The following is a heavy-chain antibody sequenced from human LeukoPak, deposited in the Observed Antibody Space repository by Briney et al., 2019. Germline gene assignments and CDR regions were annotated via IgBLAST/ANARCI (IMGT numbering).Heavy chain of an antibody. V-gene: IGHV4-4*02. D-gene: IGHD6-13*01. CDR2: IYHGGST. CDR1: GGSISSSNW. CDR3: ARGSSSWLPYYMDV. J-gene: IGHJ6*03. Sequence: SGTLSLTCAVSGGSISSSNWWSWVRQPPGKGLEWIGEIYHGGSTNYNPSLKSRVTISVDTSKNQFSLKLSSVTAADTAVYYCARGSSSWLPYYMDVWGKGTTVTVSS.